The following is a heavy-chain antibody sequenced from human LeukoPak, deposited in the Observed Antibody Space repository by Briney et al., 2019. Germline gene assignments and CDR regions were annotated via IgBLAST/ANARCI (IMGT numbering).Heavy chain of an antibody. D-gene: IGHD2-2*01. CDR2: ISGYNGNT. V-gene: IGHV1-18*01. Sequence: GASVKVSCKASGYTFSTYGISSVRQAPGHGLEWMGWISGYNGNTKYAQELQGRVTMTTDTSTSTAYMDLRGLRSDDTAVYYCARVQGSSDYMTDPFDIWGQGTMVTVSS. CDR3: ARVQGSSDYMTDPFDI. J-gene: IGHJ3*02. CDR1: GYTFSTYG.